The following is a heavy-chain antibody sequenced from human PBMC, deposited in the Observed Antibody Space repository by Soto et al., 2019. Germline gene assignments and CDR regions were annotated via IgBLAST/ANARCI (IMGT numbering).Heavy chain of an antibody. D-gene: IGHD3-16*01. CDR2: ISYDGSNK. V-gene: IGHV3-30*18. CDR3: AKDPEHGCLITFGGTSLYYYYGMDV. J-gene: IGHJ6*02. CDR1: GFTFSSYG. Sequence: GGSLRLSCAASGFTFSSYGMHWVRQAPGKGLEWVAVISYDGSNKYYADSVKGRFTISRDNSKNTLYLQMNSLRAEDTAVYYCAKDPEHGCLITFGGTSLYYYYGMDVWGQGTTVTVSS.